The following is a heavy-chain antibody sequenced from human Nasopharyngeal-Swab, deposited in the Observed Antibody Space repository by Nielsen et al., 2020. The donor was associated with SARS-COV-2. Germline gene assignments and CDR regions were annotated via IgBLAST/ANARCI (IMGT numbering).Heavy chain of an antibody. CDR3: AKANSLIWFGQFKNDGFDI. CDR1: GFSFNNYG. V-gene: IGHV3-30*18. J-gene: IGHJ3*02. Sequence: GGSLRLSCTASGFSFNNYGMHWVRQAPGKGLEWVAVISYEGSKKKYAEFVEGRFTISRDYSKNTLFLQMNSLRPEDTAMYYCAKANSLIWFGQFKNDGFDIWGRGTLVAVSS. CDR2: ISYEGSKK. D-gene: IGHD3-10*01.